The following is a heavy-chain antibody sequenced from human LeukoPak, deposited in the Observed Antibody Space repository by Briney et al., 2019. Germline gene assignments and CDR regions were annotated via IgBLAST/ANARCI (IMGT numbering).Heavy chain of an antibody. J-gene: IGHJ3*02. Sequence: SGPTLVNPSGTMSLTCTISGGSITNRNWWSWVRQPPGKGLEWIGEIYHTGITKYSPSLKSRVTISVDKSKNQFSLNVTSVTAADTAIYYCARVFVLGMNAVDIWGQGTMVTVSS. CDR1: GGSITNRNW. CDR3: ARVFVLGMNAVDI. CDR2: IYHTGIT. V-gene: IGHV4-4*02. D-gene: IGHD2-8*02.